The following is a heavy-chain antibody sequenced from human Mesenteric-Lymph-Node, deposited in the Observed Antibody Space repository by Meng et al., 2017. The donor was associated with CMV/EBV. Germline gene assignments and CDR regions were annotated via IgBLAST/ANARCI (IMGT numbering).Heavy chain of an antibody. V-gene: IGHV3-30*02. CDR2: IRYDGSNK. J-gene: IGHJ5*02. CDR1: GFTVSTKS. Sequence: GGSLRLSCAASGFTVSTKSMGWVRQAPGKGLEWVAFIRYDGSNKYYVDSVKGRFTISRDDSKNTVYLQMNSLRAEDTAVYYCAKDAGLRDGYNYRWFDPWGQGTLVTVSS. D-gene: IGHD5-24*01. CDR3: AKDAGLRDGYNYRWFDP.